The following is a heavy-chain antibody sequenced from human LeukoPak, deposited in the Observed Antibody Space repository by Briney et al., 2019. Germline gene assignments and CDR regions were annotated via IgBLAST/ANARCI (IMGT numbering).Heavy chain of an antibody. J-gene: IGHJ4*02. CDR1: GFTFSDYT. CDR3: VNSALRRI. D-gene: IGHD2/OR15-2a*01. Sequence: PGGSLRLSCSASGFTFSDYTISWVRQAPGEGLEYVSAISPNGGDTYYADSVQGRFTVSRDNPKNTLYLQMTSLRREDTAVYYCVNSALRRIWGQGTLVTVSS. V-gene: IGHV3-64D*09. CDR2: ISPNGGDT.